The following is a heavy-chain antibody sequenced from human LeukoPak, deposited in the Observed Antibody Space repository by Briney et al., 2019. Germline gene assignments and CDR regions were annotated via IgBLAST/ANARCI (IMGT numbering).Heavy chain of an antibody. D-gene: IGHD3-3*01. CDR3: ARDGSITIFGVVTQHGMDV. CDR2: IIPIFGIA. V-gene: IGHV1-69*04. J-gene: IGHJ6*02. CDR1: GGTFSSYA. Sequence: SVKVSCKASGGTFSSYAISWVRQGPGQGLEWMGRIIPIFGIANYAQKFQGRVTITADKSTSTAYMELSSLRSEDTAVYYCARDGSITIFGVVTQHGMDVWGQGTTVTVSS.